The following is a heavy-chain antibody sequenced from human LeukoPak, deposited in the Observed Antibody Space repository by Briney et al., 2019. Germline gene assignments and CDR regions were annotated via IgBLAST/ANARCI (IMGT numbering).Heavy chain of an antibody. J-gene: IGHJ4*02. V-gene: IGHV1-46*01. CDR3: ARDMVRGVIAY. Sequence: ASVKVSCKASGYTFTSYYRHWVRQAPGQGLEWMGIINPSGGSTSYAQKFQGRVTMTRDTSTSTVYMELSSLRSEDTAVYYCARDMVRGVIAYWGEGTLVTVSS. CDR2: INPSGGST. D-gene: IGHD3-10*01. CDR1: GYTFTSYY.